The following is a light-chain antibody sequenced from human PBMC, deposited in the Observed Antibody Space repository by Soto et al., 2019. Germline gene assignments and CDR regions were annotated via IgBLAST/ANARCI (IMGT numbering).Light chain of an antibody. V-gene: IGLV2-23*02. Sequence: QSVLTQPASLSGSPGQSITISCTGTSSDVGNYNLVSWYQQHPGKAPKLMIYEVTKRPSGVSSRCSGSNSGNTPSLTISGHQAEYEAQYSCCSYAGSSTYVFGSGTKLTVL. CDR2: EVT. CDR1: SSDVGNYNL. J-gene: IGLJ1*01. CDR3: CSYAGSSTYV.